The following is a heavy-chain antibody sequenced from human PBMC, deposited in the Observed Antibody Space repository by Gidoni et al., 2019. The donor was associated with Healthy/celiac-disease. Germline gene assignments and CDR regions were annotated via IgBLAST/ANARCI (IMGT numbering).Heavy chain of an antibody. CDR1: GYTFTSYD. Sequence: QVQLVQSGAEVKKPGASVKVSCKASGYTFTSYDSNWVRQATGQGLEWMGWMNPNSGNTGYAQKFQGRGTMTRNTSISTAYMELSSLRSEDTAVYYCARGEYSTPYYYYYGMDVWGQGTTVTVSS. D-gene: IGHD6-6*01. J-gene: IGHJ6*02. V-gene: IGHV1-8*01. CDR2: MNPNSGNT. CDR3: ARGEYSTPYYYYYGMDV.